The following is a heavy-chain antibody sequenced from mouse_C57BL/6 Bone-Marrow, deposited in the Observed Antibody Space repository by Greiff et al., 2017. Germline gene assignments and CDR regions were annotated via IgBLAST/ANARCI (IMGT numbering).Heavy chain of an antibody. J-gene: IGHJ3*01. D-gene: IGHD2-5*01. Sequence: EVQLQQSGPVLVKPGASVKMSCKASGYTFTDYYMNWVKQSNGKSLEWIGVINPYNGGTSYNQKFKGKATLTVDKSSSTAYMELNSLTSEDSAVYYCARSHYSNYGAWFAYWGPGTLVTVSA. CDR1: GYTFTDYY. V-gene: IGHV1-19*01. CDR2: INPYNGGT. CDR3: ARSHYSNYGAWFAY.